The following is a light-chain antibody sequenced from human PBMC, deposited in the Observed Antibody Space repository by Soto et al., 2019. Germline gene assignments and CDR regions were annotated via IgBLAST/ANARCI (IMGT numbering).Light chain of an antibody. CDR3: SSYAGRSNV. CDR1: SSDVGCYNY. Sequence: QSALTQPPSASGSPGQSVAISCTGTSSDVGCYNYVSCYKQHPGKAHKLMIYAVNKRPSGVPDRFSGSKSGNTASLTVSGLQSEDESDYNCSSYAGRSNVFGNGTK. V-gene: IGLV2-8*01. CDR2: AVN. J-gene: IGLJ1*01.